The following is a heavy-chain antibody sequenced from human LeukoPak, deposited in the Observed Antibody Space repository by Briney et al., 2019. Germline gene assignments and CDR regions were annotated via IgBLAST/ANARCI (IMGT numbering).Heavy chain of an antibody. D-gene: IGHD4-23*01. CDR2: IKQDGSEK. Sequence: GGSLRLSCAASGFTFSSYLMSWVRQAPGKGLEWVANIKQDGSEKYYVDSVKGRFTISRDNAKNSLYLQVNSLRAEDTAVYYCARGVTRYYFDYWGQGTLVTVSS. V-gene: IGHV3-7*01. CDR3: ARGVTRYYFDY. CDR1: GFTFSSYL. J-gene: IGHJ4*02.